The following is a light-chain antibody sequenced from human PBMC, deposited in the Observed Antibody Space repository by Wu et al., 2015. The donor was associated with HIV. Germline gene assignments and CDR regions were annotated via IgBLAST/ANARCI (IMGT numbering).Light chain of an antibody. CDR3: QQYGSSPRFT. Sequence: EIVLTQSPVTLSLSPGERATLSCRANQILGRFLAWYQQKPGQSPRLLIYDTSTRATGVPARFSGSASGTDFTLTISSLEPEDSAIYYCQQYGSSPRFTFGPGTKVDIK. J-gene: IGKJ3*01. CDR2: DTS. V-gene: IGKV3-11*01. CDR1: QILGRF.